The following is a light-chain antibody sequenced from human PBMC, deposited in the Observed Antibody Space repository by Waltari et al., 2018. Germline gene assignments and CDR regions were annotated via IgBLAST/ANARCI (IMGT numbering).Light chain of an antibody. CDR2: TTS. CDR3: QQSYSSPRT. V-gene: IGKV1-39*01. CDR1: QTISNY. J-gene: IGKJ1*01. Sequence: DIQMTQSPSSLSASAGDRVTITCRASQTISNYLNWYQHKPGKAPKLLIYTTSTLQSGVPSRFSGSGSGTDFTLTISSLQPEDFATYYCQQSYSSPRTFGQGTKVEIK.